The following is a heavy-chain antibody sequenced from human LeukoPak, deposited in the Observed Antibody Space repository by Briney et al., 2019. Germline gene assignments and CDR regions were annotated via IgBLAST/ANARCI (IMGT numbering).Heavy chain of an antibody. CDR1: GGSISSSSYY. CDR2: INHSGST. V-gene: IGHV4-39*07. CDR3: ARLAGAVVVAWFDP. J-gene: IGHJ5*02. Sequence: SETLSLTCTVSGGSISSSSYYWGWIRQPPGKGLEWIGEINHSGSTNYNPSLKSRVTISVDTSKNQFSLKLSSVTAADTAVYYCARLAGAVVVAWFDPWGQGTLVTVSS. D-gene: IGHD2-2*01.